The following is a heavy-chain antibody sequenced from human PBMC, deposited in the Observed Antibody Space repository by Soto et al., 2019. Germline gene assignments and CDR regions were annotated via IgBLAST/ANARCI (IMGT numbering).Heavy chain of an antibody. J-gene: IGHJ4*02. D-gene: IGHD3-10*01. Sequence: GGSLRLSCAASGFTFSDYYMSWIRQAPGKGLEWVSYISSSGSTIYYADSVKGRFTISRDDAKNSLYLQMNSLRAEDTAVYYCARADILDYYGSGSYGIDYWGQGTLVTVSS. CDR2: ISSSGSTI. CDR1: GFTFSDYY. CDR3: ARADILDYYGSGSYGIDY. V-gene: IGHV3-11*01.